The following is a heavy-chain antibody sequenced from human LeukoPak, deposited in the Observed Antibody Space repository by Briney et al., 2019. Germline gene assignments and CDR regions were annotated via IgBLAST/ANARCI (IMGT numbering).Heavy chain of an antibody. Sequence: PSETLSLTCTVSGGSITSYHWTWIRQPPGKGLEWIGHIYYSGSTNYNPSLKSRATISVDTSKNQFSLKVSSVTGADPAVYHCARRGGDFLLYYWAQGTRVPVPS. D-gene: IGHD2-21*02. CDR1: GGSITSYH. CDR2: IYYSGST. J-gene: IGHJ4*02. CDR3: ARRGGDFLLYY. V-gene: IGHV4-59*08.